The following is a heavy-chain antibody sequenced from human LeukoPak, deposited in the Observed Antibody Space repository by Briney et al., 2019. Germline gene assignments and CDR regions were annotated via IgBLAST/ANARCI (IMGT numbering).Heavy chain of an antibody. CDR1: GGSISSGGYS. Sequence: SETLSLTCAVSGGSISSGGYSWSWIRQPPGKGLEWIGYIYHSGSTYYNPSLKSRVTISVDRSKNQFSLKLSSVTAADTAVYYCARAMGSSLAWFDPWGQGTLVTVSS. J-gene: IGHJ5*02. V-gene: IGHV4-30-2*01. CDR3: ARAMGSSLAWFDP. D-gene: IGHD6-13*01. CDR2: IYHSGST.